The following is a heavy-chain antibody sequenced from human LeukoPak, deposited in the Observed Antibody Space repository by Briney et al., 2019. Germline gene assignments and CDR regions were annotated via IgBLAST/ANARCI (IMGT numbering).Heavy chain of an antibody. CDR1: GFTFSDYY. Sequence: GGSLRLSCAASGFTFSDYYMSWIRQAPGEGLEWVSYIGSSGSTIYYADSVKGRFTISRDNAKNSLYLQMNSLRAEDTAVYYCARDHTYDSSGYDVVWFDPWGQGTLVTVSS. CDR3: ARDHTYDSSGYDVVWFDP. V-gene: IGHV3-11*01. J-gene: IGHJ5*02. CDR2: IGSSGSTI. D-gene: IGHD3-22*01.